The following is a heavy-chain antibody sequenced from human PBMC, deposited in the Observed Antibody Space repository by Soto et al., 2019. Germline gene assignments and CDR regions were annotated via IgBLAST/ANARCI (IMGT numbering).Heavy chain of an antibody. CDR2: ISGSGGST. D-gene: IGHD6-13*01. V-gene: IGHV3-23*01. CDR1: GFTFSSYA. Sequence: PGGSLRLSCAASGFTFSSYAMSWVRQAPGKGLEWVSAISGSGGSTYYADSVKGRFTISRDNSKNTLYLQMNSLRAEDTAVYYCAKAPGYSSSDPYYYYYMDVWGKGTTVTVSS. CDR3: AKAPGYSSSDPYYYYYMDV. J-gene: IGHJ6*03.